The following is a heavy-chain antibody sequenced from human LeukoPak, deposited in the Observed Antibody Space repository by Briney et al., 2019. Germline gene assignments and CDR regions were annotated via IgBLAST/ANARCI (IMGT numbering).Heavy chain of an antibody. CDR3: AKVGPGAARDY. V-gene: IGHV3-23*01. D-gene: IGHD2-15*01. J-gene: IGHJ4*02. CDR1: GFTFNSYA. CDR2: ISGGGDNT. Sequence: GGSLRLSCAASGFTFNSYAMSWVRQASGKGLEWVSGISGGGDNTYYADSVKGQFTISRDTSKNMVYLEMNSLRAEDTAVYYCAKVGPGAARDYWGQGTLVTVSS.